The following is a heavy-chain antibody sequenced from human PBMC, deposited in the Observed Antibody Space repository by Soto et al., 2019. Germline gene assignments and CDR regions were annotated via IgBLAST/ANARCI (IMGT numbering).Heavy chain of an antibody. CDR1: GGIFSSNA. J-gene: IGHJ4*02. CDR2: ILPIFDTT. V-gene: IGHV1-69*13. Sequence: SVKVSCEASGGIFSSNAISWVRQAPGQGLEWMGGILPIFDTTHYAQKFQGRVTITADESTSTAYMELSSLRSEDTAVYYCARVPSIVATIGRFDYWGQGTLVTVSS. CDR3: ARVPSIVATIGRFDY. D-gene: IGHD5-12*01.